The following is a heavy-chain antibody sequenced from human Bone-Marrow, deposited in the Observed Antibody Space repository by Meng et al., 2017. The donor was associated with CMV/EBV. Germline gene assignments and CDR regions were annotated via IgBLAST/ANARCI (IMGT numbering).Heavy chain of an antibody. J-gene: IGHJ5*02. CDR2: INTNTGNP. Sequence: ASVKVSCKASGGTFSSYAISWVRQAPGQGLEWMGWINTNTGNPTYAQGFTGRFVFSLDTSVSTAYLQICSLKAEDTAVYYCARGEYYDFGNWFDPWGQGTLVTVSS. CDR3: ARGEYYDFGNWFDP. D-gene: IGHD3-3*01. V-gene: IGHV7-4-1*01. CDR1: GGTFSSYA.